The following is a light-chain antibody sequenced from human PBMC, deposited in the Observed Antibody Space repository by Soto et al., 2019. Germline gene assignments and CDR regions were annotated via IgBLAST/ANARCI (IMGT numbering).Light chain of an antibody. CDR1: QSIDSW. CDR3: QHYSGYPWT. Sequence: DIQMTQSPSTLSASVGDRVTITCRASQSIDSWLAWYQHKPGKAPKLLIFKASTLETGVPSRFSGSGSETEFTLTISSLQPDEFATYYCQHYSGYPWTVGQGTKVDIK. J-gene: IGKJ1*01. CDR2: KAS. V-gene: IGKV1-5*03.